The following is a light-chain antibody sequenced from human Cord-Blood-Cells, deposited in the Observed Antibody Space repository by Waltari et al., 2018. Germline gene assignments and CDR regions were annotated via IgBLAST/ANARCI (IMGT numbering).Light chain of an antibody. CDR2: AAS. V-gene: IGKV1-39*01. CDR3: QQSYSTPYT. Sequence: EIQMTQSPSSLSASVGDRVAITCRASKSISSYLNRYQQKPVKAPKDLIYAASSLQSGVPSMFSGSGSVTDFTLTISSLQPEDFATYYCQQSYSTPYTFGQGTKLKIK. CDR1: KSISSY. J-gene: IGKJ2*01.